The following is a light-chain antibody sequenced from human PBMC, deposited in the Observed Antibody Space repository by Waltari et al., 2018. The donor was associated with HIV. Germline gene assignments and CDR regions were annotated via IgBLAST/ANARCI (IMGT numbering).Light chain of an antibody. CDR3: QSTDSSGVYWV. Sequence: SYELTQPPSVSVSPGQTARVTCSGHALPKRFAYWYQQRLGQAPVLLIFRDTERPSGIPERFSSSSSGTTVTLTIRAVQAEDEADYYCQSTDSSGVYWVFGGGTTLTVL. CDR1: ALPKRF. J-gene: IGLJ3*02. V-gene: IGLV3-25*03. CDR2: RDT.